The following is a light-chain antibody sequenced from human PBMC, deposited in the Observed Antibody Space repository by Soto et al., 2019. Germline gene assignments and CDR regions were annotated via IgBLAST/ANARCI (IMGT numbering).Light chain of an antibody. CDR2: DVS. Sequence: QSVLTQPASVSGSPGQSITISCTGTSSDVGGYNYVSWYQQHPGKAPKLMIYDVSNRPSGVSNRFSGSKSGNTASLTISGLQAEDEADSYCSSYTSSNTLYVFGTGTKLTVL. V-gene: IGLV2-14*01. CDR1: SSDVGGYNY. CDR3: SSYTSSNTLYV. J-gene: IGLJ1*01.